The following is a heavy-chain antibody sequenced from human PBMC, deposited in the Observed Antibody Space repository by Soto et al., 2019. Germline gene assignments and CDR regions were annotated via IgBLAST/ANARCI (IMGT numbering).Heavy chain of an antibody. CDR3: SGDVSPGSSSLYLDAFDI. CDR2: INRDGRKK. J-gene: IGHJ3*02. V-gene: IGHV3-7*05. D-gene: IGHD6-13*01. Sequence: EVQLEESGGALVQPGGSLSLSCAASGFTLSAYWMTWVRQAPGKGLEWVANINRDGRKKSYLDSVRGRFTISRDNVGNSLYLQMDSLRADDTALYYCSGDVSPGSSSLYLDAFDIWGQGTMVTVSS. CDR1: GFTLSAYW.